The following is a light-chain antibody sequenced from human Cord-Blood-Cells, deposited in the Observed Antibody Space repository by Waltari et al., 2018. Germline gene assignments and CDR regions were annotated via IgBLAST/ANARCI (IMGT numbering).Light chain of an antibody. Sequence: QSALTQPASVSGSPGQPITISCTGTSSDVVGYNYVFWYQQHPGKAPKLMIYDVSKRPSGVSNRFSGSKSGNTASLTISGLPAEDEADYYCSSYTSSSTLVFGGGTKLTVL. CDR2: DVS. J-gene: IGLJ3*02. CDR3: SSYTSSSTLV. CDR1: SSDVVGYNY. V-gene: IGLV2-14*01.